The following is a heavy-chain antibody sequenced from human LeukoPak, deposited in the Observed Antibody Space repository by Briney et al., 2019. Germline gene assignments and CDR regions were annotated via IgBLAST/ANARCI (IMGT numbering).Heavy chain of an antibody. Sequence: GGSLRLSCAASGLTVSRNYMSWVRQAPGKGPEWVSVIYSDGRTYYAGSVKGRFSISRDNAKNTVFLQMNSLRAEDTAFYYCARERMYASDWYRCFDLWGRGTLVTVSS. J-gene: IGHJ2*01. CDR3: ARERMYASDWYRCFDL. CDR2: IYSDGRT. V-gene: IGHV3-66*01. D-gene: IGHD6-19*01. CDR1: GLTVSRNY.